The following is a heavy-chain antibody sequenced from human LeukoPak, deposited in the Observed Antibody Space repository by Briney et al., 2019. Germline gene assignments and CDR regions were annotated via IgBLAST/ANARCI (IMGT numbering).Heavy chain of an antibody. CDR1: GYTFTDYY. CDR2: ISPLGGGGST. CDR3: ARDNEGGFDY. Sequence: ASVKVSCKASGYTFTDYYMHWVRQAPGQGLEWMAMISPLGGGGSTSYAQKFQGRVTMTRDMSTSTVVMEVNNLRSEDTAIYYCARDNEGGFDYWGQGTLVTVSS. D-gene: IGHD3-16*01. J-gene: IGHJ4*02. V-gene: IGHV1-46*01.